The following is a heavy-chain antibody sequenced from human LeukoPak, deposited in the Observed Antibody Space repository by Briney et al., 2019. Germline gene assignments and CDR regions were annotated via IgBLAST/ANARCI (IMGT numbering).Heavy chain of an antibody. CDR1: GGSISSYY. CDR2: IYTSGST. J-gene: IGHJ5*02. Sequence: SETLSLTCTVSGGSISSYYWSWIRQPAGEGLEWIGRIYTSGSTNYNPSLKSRVTISVDTSTNQFSLKLSSVTAADTAVYYCARERYGDYKNWFDPWGQGTLVTVSS. CDR3: ARERYGDYKNWFDP. V-gene: IGHV4-4*07. D-gene: IGHD4-17*01.